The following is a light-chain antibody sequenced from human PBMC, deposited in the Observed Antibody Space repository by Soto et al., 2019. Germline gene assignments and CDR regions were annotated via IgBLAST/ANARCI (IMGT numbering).Light chain of an antibody. CDR3: QQSFT. Sequence: DIQMTQSPSTLSASVGDRVTITCRASQSISSWLAWYQQNPGKAPKLLIYKASTLESGVPSRFSGSGSGTEFTLTIRSLQPDDFATYYCQQSFTFGPGTKVDIK. CDR2: KAS. CDR1: QSISSW. J-gene: IGKJ3*01. V-gene: IGKV1-5*03.